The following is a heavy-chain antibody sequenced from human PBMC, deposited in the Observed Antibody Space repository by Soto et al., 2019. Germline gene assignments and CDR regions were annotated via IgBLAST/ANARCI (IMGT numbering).Heavy chain of an antibody. D-gene: IGHD2-21*01. J-gene: IGHJ4*02. Sequence: EVQLVESGGGLVQPGGSLKLSCAASGFTFSGSAMHWVRQASGKGLEWVGRIRSKANSYATAYAASVKGRFTISRDDSKNTAYLQMISLNTEDMAVYYCTRCGDPNEYCGQGTLVTVSS. CDR2: IRSKANSYAT. V-gene: IGHV3-73*02. CDR1: GFTFSGSA. CDR3: TRCGDPNEY.